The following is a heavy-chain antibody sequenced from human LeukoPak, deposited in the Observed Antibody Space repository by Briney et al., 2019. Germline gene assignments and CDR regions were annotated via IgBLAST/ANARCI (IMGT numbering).Heavy chain of an antibody. CDR1: GFTVSSNY. D-gene: IGHD4-11*01. Sequence: GGSLRLSCVASGFTVSSNYMSWVRQAPGKGPECVSVIYPGGTTYYADSVKGRFTISRDDSKNTLYLQMHSLRAEDTAVYYCARGLTTDSYYFDYWGQGTLVTVSS. CDR3: ARGLTTDSYYFDY. V-gene: IGHV3-53*01. CDR2: IYPGGTT. J-gene: IGHJ4*02.